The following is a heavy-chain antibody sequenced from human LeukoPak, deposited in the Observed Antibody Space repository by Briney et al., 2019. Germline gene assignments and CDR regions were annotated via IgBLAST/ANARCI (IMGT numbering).Heavy chain of an antibody. J-gene: IGHJ4*02. Sequence: GGALRLSCAASGFTFSSYWMSWVRQAPGKGLELVANIQQDGSDKYYVDSVNGRFTISRDNAKKSLYLQRNSLRAEDTAIYYCARGRGYSYGYFEYWGQGTLVTVSS. CDR2: IQQDGSDK. D-gene: IGHD5-18*01. CDR1: GFTFSSYW. V-gene: IGHV3-7*04. CDR3: ARGRGYSYGYFEY.